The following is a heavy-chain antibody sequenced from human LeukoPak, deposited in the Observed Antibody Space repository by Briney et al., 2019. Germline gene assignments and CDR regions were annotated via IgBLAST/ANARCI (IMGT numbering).Heavy chain of an antibody. CDR1: GFTFSSYA. Sequence: GGSLRLSCAASGFTFSSYAMHWVRQAPGKGLEWVAVISYDGNIKYYTDSVKGRFTISRDNSKNTLYLQMNSLRAEDTAVYYCASGVVSAYWGQGTLVTVSS. CDR3: ASGVVSAY. CDR2: ISYDGNIK. V-gene: IGHV3-30*04. J-gene: IGHJ4*02. D-gene: IGHD3-3*01.